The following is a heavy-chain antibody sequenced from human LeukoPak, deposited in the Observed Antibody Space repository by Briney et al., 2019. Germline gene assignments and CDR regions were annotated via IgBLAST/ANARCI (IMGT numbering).Heavy chain of an antibody. D-gene: IGHD2-21*02. V-gene: IGHV3-7*03. CDR1: GFTFSSSL. J-gene: IGHJ4*02. Sequence: PGGSLRLSYAASGFTFSSSLMTWVRQAPGKGLEWVASVNQDGGEKNYVDSVKGRFTISRDNAKNSLYLQMNSLRTEDTAVYYCASGRVTAVYWGQGTLVTVSS. CDR2: VNQDGGEK. CDR3: ASGRVTAVY.